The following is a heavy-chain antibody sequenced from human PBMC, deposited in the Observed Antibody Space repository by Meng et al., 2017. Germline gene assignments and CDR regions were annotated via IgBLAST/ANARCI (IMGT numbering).Heavy chain of an antibody. Sequence: QVQWVQSGAEVKKPGSSWKVSCKASGGTFSNYAISWVRQAPGQGREWMGGIIPIFGTANYAQKFQGRVTITADESTSTAYMELRSLRSDDTAVYYCATRGNPYLNCWGQGTLVTVSS. CDR1: GGTFSNYA. CDR2: IIPIFGTA. CDR3: ATRGNPYLNC. J-gene: IGHJ4*02. V-gene: IGHV1-69*01.